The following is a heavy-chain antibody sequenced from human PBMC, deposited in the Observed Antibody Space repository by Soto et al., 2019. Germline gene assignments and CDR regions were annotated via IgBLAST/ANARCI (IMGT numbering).Heavy chain of an antibody. V-gene: IGHV4-59*01. CDR2: IYYSGII. CDR3: AKGGGWSDV. J-gene: IGHJ6*02. Sequence: SSETLSLTCTVSGGSSKSYYWSWIRQTPGKGLEWIGHIYYSGIINFNPSLKSRGTISVDTSKNQVSLKSTSVTAADTAVYYCAKGGGWSDVWGQGTTVTVSS. D-gene: IGHD3-16*01. CDR1: GGSSKSYY.